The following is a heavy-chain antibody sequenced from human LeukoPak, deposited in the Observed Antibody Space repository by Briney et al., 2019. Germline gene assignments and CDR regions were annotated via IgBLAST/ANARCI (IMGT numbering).Heavy chain of an antibody. V-gene: IGHV4-4*07. Sequence: SETLSLTCIVSGGSIGNYYWSWIRQSAGKGLEWIGRCHASGSSTYNPSLEGRVTMSLDTSKNQFSLKVTSVSAADTAIYYCAGDRNIKWEKDWFDPWGQGTLVTVSS. CDR1: GGSIGNYY. CDR3: AGDRNIKWEKDWFDP. D-gene: IGHD1-26*01. J-gene: IGHJ5*01. CDR2: CHASGSS.